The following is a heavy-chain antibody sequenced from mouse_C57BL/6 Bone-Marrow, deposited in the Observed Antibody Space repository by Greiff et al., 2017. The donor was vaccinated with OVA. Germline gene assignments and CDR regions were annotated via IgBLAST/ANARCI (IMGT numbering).Heavy chain of an antibody. CDR2: ISDGGSYT. D-gene: IGHD1-1*01. J-gene: IGHJ4*01. V-gene: IGHV5-4*03. CDR3: AKQLRSYAMDY. CDR1: GFTFSSYA. Sequence: EVKLMESGGGLVKPGGSLKLSCAASGFTFSSYAMSWVRQTPEKRLEWVATISDGGSYTYYPDNVKVRFTISRDNAKNDLNLQMSHLKSEDPAMYYCAKQLRSYAMDYWGQGTSVTVSS.